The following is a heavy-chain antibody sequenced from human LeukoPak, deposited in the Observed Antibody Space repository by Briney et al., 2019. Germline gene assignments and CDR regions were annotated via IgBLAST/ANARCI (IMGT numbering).Heavy chain of an antibody. CDR2: NYHSGST. V-gene: IGHV4-38-2*02. J-gene: IGHJ4*02. CDR3: ARTKHILRGSVGVAIIPPNNDY. Sequence: SKTLSLTCTVSGYSISSGYYWSWIRQPPGKGLEWIGYNYHSGSTYYNPSLKSRVTISVDRSKNQFSLKLSSVTAADTAVYYRARTKHILRGSVGVAIIPPNNDYWGQGTLVTVSS. D-gene: IGHD3-3*01. CDR1: GYSISSGYY.